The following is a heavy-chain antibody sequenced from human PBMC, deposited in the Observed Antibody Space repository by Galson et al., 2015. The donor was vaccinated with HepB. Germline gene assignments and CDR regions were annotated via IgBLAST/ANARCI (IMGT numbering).Heavy chain of an antibody. J-gene: IGHJ3*02. CDR1: GGTFSSYA. Sequence: SVKVSCKASGGTFSSYAISWVRQAPGQGLEWMGRIIPILGIANYAQKFQGRVTITADKSTSTAYMELSSLRSEDTAVYYCARPDDAKAAAAGTGSAFDIWCQGTMVTVSS. CDR2: IIPILGIA. CDR3: ARPDDAKAAAAGTGSAFDI. V-gene: IGHV1-69*04. D-gene: IGHD6-13*01.